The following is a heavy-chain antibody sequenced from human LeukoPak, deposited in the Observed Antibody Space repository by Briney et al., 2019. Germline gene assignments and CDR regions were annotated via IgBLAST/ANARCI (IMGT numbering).Heavy chain of an antibody. D-gene: IGHD2/OR15-2a*01. J-gene: IGHJ4*02. CDR3: ARDQALYFSYGDY. Sequence: GRSLRLSCAASGFTFSKYGMHWVRQAPGKGLEWLAAIFYDGSNKYYADTVKGRFTISRDNSKNTLYLQVNSLTAEDTAVYYCARDQALYFSYGDYWGQGTLVTVSS. CDR1: GFTFSKYG. V-gene: IGHV3-33*01. CDR2: IFYDGSNK.